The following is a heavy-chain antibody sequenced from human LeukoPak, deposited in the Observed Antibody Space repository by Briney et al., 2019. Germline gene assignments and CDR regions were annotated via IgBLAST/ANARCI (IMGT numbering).Heavy chain of an antibody. CDR1: GGSFSGYY. V-gene: IGHV4-34*01. Sequence: PSETLSLTCAVYGGSFSGYYWSWIRQPPGKGLEWIGEINHSGSTNYNPSLKSRVTISVDTSKNQFSLKLSSVTAADTAVYYCARSGPQYYYDSSGLSGDWFDPWGQGTLVTVSS. CDR3: ARSGPQYYYDSSGLSGDWFDP. CDR2: INHSGST. J-gene: IGHJ5*02. D-gene: IGHD3-22*01.